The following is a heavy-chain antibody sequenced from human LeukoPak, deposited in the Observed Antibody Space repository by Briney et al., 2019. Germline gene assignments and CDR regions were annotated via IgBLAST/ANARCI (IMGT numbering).Heavy chain of an antibody. CDR2: IYYSGNT. J-gene: IGHJ5*02. V-gene: IGHV4-39*07. D-gene: IGHD6-13*01. CDR3: AKERSSSWYTGGLDP. CDR1: GGSISSSSYY. Sequence: SETLSLTCTVSGGSISSSSYYWGWIRQPPGQGPEWIGSIYYSGNTYYNPSLKSRVTISVDTSKNQFSLKLSSVTAADTAVYYCAKERSSSWYTGGLDPWGQGTLVTVSS.